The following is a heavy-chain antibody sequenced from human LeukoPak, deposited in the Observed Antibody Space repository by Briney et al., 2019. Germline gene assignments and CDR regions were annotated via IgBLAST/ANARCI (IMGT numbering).Heavy chain of an antibody. J-gene: IGHJ4*02. D-gene: IGHD6-19*01. V-gene: IGHV3-30*18. CDR3: AKDRGYSSGWYYFDY. CDR2: ISYDGSNK. CDR1: GFTFSNYG. Sequence: GGSLRLSCAASGFTFSNYGMHWVRQAPGKGLEWVAVISYDGSNKYYADSVKGRFTISRDNSKNTLYLQMNSLRAEDTAVYYCAKDRGYSSGWYYFDYWAREPWSPSPQ.